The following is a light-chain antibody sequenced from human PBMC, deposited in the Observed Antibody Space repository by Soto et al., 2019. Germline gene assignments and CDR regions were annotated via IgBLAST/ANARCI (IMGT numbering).Light chain of an antibody. CDR3: QQYDYLPIT. CDR1: QDISNY. CDR2: DAS. J-gene: IGKJ5*01. Sequence: DIQMTQSPSSLSASVRDRVTITCQASQDISNYLSWYQQKPGKAPKLLIYDASNLETGVPSRFSGSGSGTDFTFTISSLQPEDIATYYCQQYDYLPITFGPGTRLEIK. V-gene: IGKV1-33*01.